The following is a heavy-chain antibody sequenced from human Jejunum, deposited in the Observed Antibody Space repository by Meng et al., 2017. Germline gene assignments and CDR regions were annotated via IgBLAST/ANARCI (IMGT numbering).Heavy chain of an antibody. V-gene: IGHV3-23*01. CDR1: GLAFSSDA. J-gene: IGHJ5*02. Sequence: GGSLRLSCAASGLAFSSDAMSWVRQAPGKGLEWVSSISGSGGYTYYADSVKGRFTISRDNSKNTLYLQMNSLRAEDTAVYYCAKVYYYASGSYYNEWFDPWGHGTPVTCAS. CDR3: AKVYYYASGSYYNEWFDP. CDR2: ISGSGGYT. D-gene: IGHD3-10*01.